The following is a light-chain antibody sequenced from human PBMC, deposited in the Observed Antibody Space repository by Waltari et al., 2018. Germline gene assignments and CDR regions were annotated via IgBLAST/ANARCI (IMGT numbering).Light chain of an antibody. Sequence: DIVMTQSPDSLAVSLGERATINCKSSQSVLYSSNNKNYLAWYQQKPGQPPKLLIYWASTRESGVPDRFSGSGSGTEFTLTISSLQAEDVAVYYCQQYYSTSETFGQGTKLEIK. V-gene: IGKV4-1*01. CDR3: QQYYSTSET. CDR1: QSVLYSSNNKNY. J-gene: IGKJ2*01. CDR2: WAS.